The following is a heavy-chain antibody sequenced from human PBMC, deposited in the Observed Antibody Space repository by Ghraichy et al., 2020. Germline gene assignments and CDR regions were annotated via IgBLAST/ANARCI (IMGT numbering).Heavy chain of an antibody. Sequence: GGSLRLSCAASGFTFSSYWMSWVRQAPGKGLEWVANIKQDGSEKYYVDSVKGRFTISRDNAKNSLYLQMNSLRAEDTAVYYCARVSSGWYYYYYYMDVWGKGTTVTVSS. CDR3: ARVSSGWYYYYYYMDV. CDR2: IKQDGSEK. D-gene: IGHD6-19*01. CDR1: GFTFSSYW. V-gene: IGHV3-7*04. J-gene: IGHJ6*03.